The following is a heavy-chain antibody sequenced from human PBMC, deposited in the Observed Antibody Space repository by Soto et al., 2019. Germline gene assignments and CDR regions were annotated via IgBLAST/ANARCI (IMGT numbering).Heavy chain of an antibody. CDR3: ARGRRGYSYGSMDAFDI. D-gene: IGHD5-18*01. V-gene: IGHV1-2*02. J-gene: IGHJ3*02. CDR1: GYTFTGYY. Sequence: GASVKVSCRASGYTFTGYYMHWVRQAPGQELEWMGWINPNSGGTNYEQKFQGRVTMTRDTSISTAYMELSRLRSDDTAVYYCARGRRGYSYGSMDAFDIWGQGTMVTVSS. CDR2: INPNSGGT.